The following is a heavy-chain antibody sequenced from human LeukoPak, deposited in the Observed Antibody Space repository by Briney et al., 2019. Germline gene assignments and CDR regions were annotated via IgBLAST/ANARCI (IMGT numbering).Heavy chain of an antibody. V-gene: IGHV3-48*03. D-gene: IGHD3-22*01. CDR1: GYRFNNYE. J-gene: IGHJ4*02. CDR3: AGDGSGGYYADF. CDR2: INRSGCTI. Sequence: GGPLRLSCAACGYRFNNYEMNWVRQAPGKGLEGVSYINRSGCTIFYADPVKRRFTIPRHNAKHSLYLQVKSLSAEDAGVFFFAGDGSGGYYADFWGQGTLVTVSS.